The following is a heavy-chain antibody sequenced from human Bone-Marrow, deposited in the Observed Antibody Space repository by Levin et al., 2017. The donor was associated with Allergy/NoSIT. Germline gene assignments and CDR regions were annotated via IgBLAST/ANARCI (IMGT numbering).Heavy chain of an antibody. CDR2: IYFSGST. V-gene: IGHV4-30-4*01. Sequence: SQTLSLTCTVSGGSISSGNYYWSWIRQPPGKGLEWIGYIYFSGSTYYNPSLKSRLTISVDTSKNQFSLNLTSVTAADTAVYYCATCSGSYKIYFAYWGQGTLVTVSS. CDR3: ATCSGSYKIYFAY. J-gene: IGHJ4*02. D-gene: IGHD3-10*02. CDR1: GGSISSGNYY.